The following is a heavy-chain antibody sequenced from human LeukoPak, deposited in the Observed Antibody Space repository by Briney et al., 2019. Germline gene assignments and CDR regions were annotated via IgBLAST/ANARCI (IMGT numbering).Heavy chain of an antibody. V-gene: IGHV3-48*04. D-gene: IGHD6-13*01. CDR2: ISSSSSTI. J-gene: IGHJ6*03. Sequence: GGSLRLSCAASGFTFSSYSMNWVRQAPGKGLEWVSYISSSSSTIYYADSVKGRFTISRDNAKNSLYLQMNSLRAEDTAVYYCAREGYSSSWYVGYYCYMDVWGKGTTVTVSS. CDR3: AREGYSSSWYVGYYCYMDV. CDR1: GFTFSSYS.